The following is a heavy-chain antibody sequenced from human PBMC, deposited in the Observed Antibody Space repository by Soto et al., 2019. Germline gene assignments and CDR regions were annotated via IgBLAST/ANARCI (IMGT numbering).Heavy chain of an antibody. CDR3: VRRAITATTKWCAFDV. D-gene: IGHD1-20*01. CDR2: ISPGADVS. CDR1: GFTFSSFV. Sequence: EVQLLEYGGGLVQPGGSLRLSCAASGFTFSSFVMNWVRQAPGKGLEWVSTISPGADVSHYTDSVKGRFTISRDNSRRTLHLQMDSLRVEDAAGYFCVRRAITATTKWCAFDVWGQGTAVTVSS. J-gene: IGHJ3*01. V-gene: IGHV3-23*01.